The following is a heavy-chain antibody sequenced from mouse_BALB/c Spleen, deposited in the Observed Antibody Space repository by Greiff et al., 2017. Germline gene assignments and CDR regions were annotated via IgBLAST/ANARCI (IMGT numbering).Heavy chain of an antibody. CDR1: GFTFSDYY. Sequence: EVQGVESGGGLVKPGGSLKLSCAASGFTFSDYYMYWVRQTPEKRLEWVATISDGGSYTYYPDSVKGRFTISRDNAKNNLYLQMSSLKSEDTAMYYCARARATLSFAYWGQGTLVTVSA. J-gene: IGHJ3*01. D-gene: IGHD3-1*01. CDR2: ISDGGSYT. CDR3: ARARATLSFAY. V-gene: IGHV5-4*02.